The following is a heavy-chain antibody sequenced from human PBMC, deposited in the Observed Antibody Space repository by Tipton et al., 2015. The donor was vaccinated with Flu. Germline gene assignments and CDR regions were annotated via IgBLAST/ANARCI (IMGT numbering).Heavy chain of an antibody. CDR3: ARPLTTCYTTNRFGYFDL. J-gene: IGHJ2*01. D-gene: IGHD4-17*01. V-gene: IGHV5-51*03. Sequence: VQLVQSGAEVKKPGESLKISCKGSGYSFTSYWIGWVRQMPGKGLEWMGIIYPGDSDTRYSPSFQGQVTISADKSISTAYLQWSSLTASDTALYYCARPLTTCYTTNRFGYFDLWGRGTLVTVSS. CDR2: IYPGDSDT. CDR1: GYSFTSYW.